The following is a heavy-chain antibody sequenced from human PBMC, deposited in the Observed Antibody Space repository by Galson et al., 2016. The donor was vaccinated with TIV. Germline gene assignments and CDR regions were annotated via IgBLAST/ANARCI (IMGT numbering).Heavy chain of an antibody. CDR3: ASDRVGASRGFDV. D-gene: IGHD1-26*01. CDR1: GYNFIYRT. V-gene: IGHV1-3*01. Sequence: SVKVSCKASGYNFIYRTMHWVRQAPGQSLEWMGWINVGNSNTIYSQRFQGRVTFARDTSATTAFMELGSLRSEDTAVYFFASDRVGASRGFDVWGQETVVTVSS. J-gene: IGHJ3*01. CDR2: INVGNSNT.